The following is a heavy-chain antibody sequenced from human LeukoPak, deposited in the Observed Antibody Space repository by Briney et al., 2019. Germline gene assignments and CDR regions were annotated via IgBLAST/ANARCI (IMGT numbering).Heavy chain of an antibody. CDR3: AKDWGISRQLVYPY. D-gene: IGHD1-1*01. CDR2: ISYDGSNT. Sequence: GGSLRLSCATSGFTFSTYGMHWVRQAAGKGLGWVTLISYDGSNTLYATSVKGRFTISRDNSKNTLYLQMNSLRAEDTAVYYCAKDWGISRQLVYPYWGQGTLVTVSS. V-gene: IGHV3-30*18. J-gene: IGHJ4*02. CDR1: GFTFSTYG.